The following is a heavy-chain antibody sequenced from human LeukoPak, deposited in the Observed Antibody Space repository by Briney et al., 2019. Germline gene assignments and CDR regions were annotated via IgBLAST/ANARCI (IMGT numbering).Heavy chain of an antibody. CDR1: GFTFSSYE. Sequence: PGGSLRLSCAASGFTFSSYEMNWVRQAPGKGLEWVANIKQDGSEKYYVDSVKGRFTISRDNAKNSLYLQMNSLRAEDTAVYYCARDVLWPRGYFDYWGQGTLVTVSS. CDR2: IKQDGSEK. CDR3: ARDVLWPRGYFDY. V-gene: IGHV3-7*01. J-gene: IGHJ4*02. D-gene: IGHD2-21*01.